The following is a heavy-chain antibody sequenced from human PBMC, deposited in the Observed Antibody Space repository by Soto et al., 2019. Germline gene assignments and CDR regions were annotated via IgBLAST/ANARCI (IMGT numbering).Heavy chain of an antibody. CDR3: ARAVAATANAFVT. CDR1: GDSVSSNSAA. V-gene: IGHV6-1*01. J-gene: IGHJ3*02. D-gene: IGHD6-19*01. CDR2: TYYRSKWYN. Sequence: SQTLSITCAISGDSVSSNSAAWNWVRQSPSRGLEWLGRTYYRSKWYNDYAVSVKSRITIDPDTSKNQFSLQLNSVTPDDTAVYYCARAVAATANAFVTWGQGTVVPVSS.